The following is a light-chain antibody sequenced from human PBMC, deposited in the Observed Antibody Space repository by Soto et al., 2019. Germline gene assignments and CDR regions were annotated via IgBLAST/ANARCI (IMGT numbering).Light chain of an antibody. J-gene: IGLJ3*02. Sequence: QSALTQPASVSGSLGQSITISCTGTSGDIGGFNYVSWYQQHPGKAPKLIIYEVDNRPSGISNRFSGSKSGNTASLTTSALQAEDEADYHCSSYTGGTTYWVFGGGTKLTVL. CDR2: EVD. V-gene: IGLV2-14*03. CDR3: SSYTGGTTYWV. CDR1: SGDIGGFNY.